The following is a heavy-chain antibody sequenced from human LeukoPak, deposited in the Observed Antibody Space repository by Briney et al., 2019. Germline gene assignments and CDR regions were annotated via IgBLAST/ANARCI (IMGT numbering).Heavy chain of an antibody. D-gene: IGHD3-22*01. Sequence: ASVKVSCKASGYTFTGYYMHWVRQAPGQGLEWMGWINPNSGGINYAQKFQGRVTMTRDTSISTAYMELSRLRSDDTAVYYCARGGGGRDSSGYYLDYWGQGTLVTVSS. CDR2: INPNSGGI. J-gene: IGHJ4*02. CDR3: ARGGGGRDSSGYYLDY. CDR1: GYTFTGYY. V-gene: IGHV1-2*02.